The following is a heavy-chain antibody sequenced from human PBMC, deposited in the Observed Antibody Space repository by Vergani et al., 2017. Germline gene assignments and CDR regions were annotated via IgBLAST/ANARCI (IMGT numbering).Heavy chain of an antibody. V-gene: IGHV3-23*01. CDR3: ARERSYCSGGSCYFFDY. Sequence: EVQLLESGGGLVQPGGSLRLSCAASGFTFSSSAMSWVRQAPGKGLEWVSAISGSGGSTYYADSVKGRFTISRDNSKNSLYLQMNSLRAEDTAVYYCARERSYCSGGSCYFFDYWGQGTLVTVSS. CDR1: GFTFSSSA. CDR2: ISGSGGST. D-gene: IGHD2-15*01. J-gene: IGHJ4*02.